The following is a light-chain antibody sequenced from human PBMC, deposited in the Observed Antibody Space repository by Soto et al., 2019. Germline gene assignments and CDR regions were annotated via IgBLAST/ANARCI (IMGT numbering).Light chain of an antibody. CDR3: QVCDSSSDHVV. Sequence: SYELTQPPSVSVAPGQTARITCGGNNIGGKSVHWYQQQPRHAHVLLVYDDSDRPSGIPGRFSGSNSWNTATLAISRVEGGDEADYYCQVCDSSSDHVVFGGGTKLTVL. CDR1: NIGGKS. CDR2: DDS. V-gene: IGLV3-21*02. J-gene: IGLJ2*01.